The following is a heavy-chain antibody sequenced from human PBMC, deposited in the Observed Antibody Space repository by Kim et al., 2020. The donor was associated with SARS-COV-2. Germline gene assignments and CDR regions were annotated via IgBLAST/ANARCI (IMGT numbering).Heavy chain of an antibody. D-gene: IGHD1-1*01. J-gene: IGHJ4*02. CDR3: ATRGATVATVTLDN. CDR1: GFTFKNYA. V-gene: IGHV3-23*01. Sequence: GGSLRLSCAASGFTFKNYAMSWVRQAPGKGLEWIPAISGTLGSIYYADSVKGRFTISRDNSKSTLYLQMNNLGADDTAMYYCATRGATVATVTLDNRGLGTLVTVSS. CDR2: ISGTLGSI.